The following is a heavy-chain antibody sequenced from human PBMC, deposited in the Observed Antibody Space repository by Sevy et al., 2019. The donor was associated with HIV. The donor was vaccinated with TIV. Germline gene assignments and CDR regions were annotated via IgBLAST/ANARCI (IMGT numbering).Heavy chain of an antibody. J-gene: IGHJ6*03. CDR2: IYYSGST. V-gene: IGHV4-39*01. CDR3: ARQRLQDYYYYYYMDV. D-gene: IGHD4-4*01. CDR1: GGSISSSGYY. Sequence: SETLSLTCTVSGGSISSSGYYWGWIRQPPGKGLEWIGSIYYSGSTYYNPSLKSRVTISVDTSKNQFSLKLSSVTAADTAVYYCARQRLQDYYYYYYMDVWGKGTTVTVSS.